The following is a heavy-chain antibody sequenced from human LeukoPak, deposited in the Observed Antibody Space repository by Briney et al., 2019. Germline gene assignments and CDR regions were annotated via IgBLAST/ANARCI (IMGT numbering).Heavy chain of an antibody. D-gene: IGHD1-26*01. J-gene: IGHJ4*02. Sequence: PSETLSLTCTVSGYSISDGNYWGWIRQPPGKGLEWIRSIFHTGSTYDNPSLKSRVTISVDTSKNQFSLKLSSVTAADTAVYYCARVSSGSYFDYWGQGTLVTVSS. V-gene: IGHV4-38-2*02. CDR2: IFHTGST. CDR3: ARVSSGSYFDY. CDR1: GYSISDGNY.